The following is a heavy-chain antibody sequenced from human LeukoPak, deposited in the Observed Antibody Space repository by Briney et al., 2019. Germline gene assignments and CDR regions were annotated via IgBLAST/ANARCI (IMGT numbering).Heavy chain of an antibody. V-gene: IGHV4-59*01. CDR2: IYYSGST. CDR3: ARAKGVFNNDYGMDV. D-gene: IGHD6-13*01. Sequence: SETLSLTCTVSGGSISSYYWSWIRQPPGKGLEWIGYIYYSGSTNYNPSLKGRVTISVDTSKNQFSLKLSSVTAADTAVYYCARAKGVFNNDYGMDVWGQGTTVTVSS. J-gene: IGHJ6*02. CDR1: GGSISSYY.